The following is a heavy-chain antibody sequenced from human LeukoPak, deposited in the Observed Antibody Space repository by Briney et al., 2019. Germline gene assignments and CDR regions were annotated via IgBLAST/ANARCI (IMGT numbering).Heavy chain of an antibody. CDR2: IYYSGST. Sequence: SETLSLTCTVSGGSVSSGSYYWSWIRQPSGKGLEWIGYIYYSGSTNYNPSLKSRVTISVDTSKNQFSLKLSSVTAADTAVYYCARAPTIGYSYGHFDYWGQGTLVTVSS. D-gene: IGHD5-18*01. CDR1: GGSVSSGSYY. CDR3: ARAPTIGYSYGHFDY. J-gene: IGHJ4*02. V-gene: IGHV4-61*01.